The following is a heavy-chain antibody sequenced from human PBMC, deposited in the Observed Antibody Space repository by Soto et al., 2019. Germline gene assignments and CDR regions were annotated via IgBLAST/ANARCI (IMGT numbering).Heavy chain of an antibody. D-gene: IGHD2-21*01. V-gene: IGHV3-30-3*01. CDR1: GFTFSAFD. CDR3: TRDWSAVIGTPFDL. J-gene: IGHJ3*01. CDR2: SSYDGDTK. Sequence: QLQLVESGGGVVQPEKSLRLSCEASGFTFSAFDMHWVRQSPGKGLEWVATSSYDGDTKYYANSVKRRFTISRDNSRNNLDLYMNSLRAEDTAMYYSTRDWSAVIGTPFDLWGQGTMVVVSS.